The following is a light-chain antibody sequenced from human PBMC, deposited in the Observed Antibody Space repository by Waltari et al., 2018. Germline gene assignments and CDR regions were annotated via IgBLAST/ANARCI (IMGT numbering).Light chain of an antibody. V-gene: IGLV1-44*01. CDR3: AAWDDSLIWV. CDR1: TSNIGSHP. CDR2: TNN. J-gene: IGLJ3*02. Sequence: QSVLTQPPSASGTPGQRVTISCSGSTSNIGSHPVNWYRQLPGTAPKLLIYTNNQRPSGVPDRFSGSKSGTSASLAISGLQSEDEADYYCAAWDDSLIWVFGGGTKLTVL.